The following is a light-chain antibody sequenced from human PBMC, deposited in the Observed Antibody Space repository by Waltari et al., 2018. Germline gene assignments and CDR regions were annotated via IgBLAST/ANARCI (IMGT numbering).Light chain of an antibody. J-gene: IGKJ4*01. CDR1: QSVNNK. CDR3: QQYSDWPLT. CDR2: DAS. Sequence: EIVMTQSPATLSVSPGARVTLSCRASQSVNNKLAWYQQKPGQAPRLLIYDASTRATGIPTSFSGSGSGTEFTINISSLQSEDFAVYYCQQYSDWPLTFGGGTKVEIK. V-gene: IGKV3-15*01.